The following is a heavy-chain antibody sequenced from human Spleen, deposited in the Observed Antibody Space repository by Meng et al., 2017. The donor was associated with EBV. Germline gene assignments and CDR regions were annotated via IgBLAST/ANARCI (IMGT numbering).Heavy chain of an antibody. CDR2: VYHSGTP. Sequence: SGPALGHPSGTLSPPCIVSGVPITHRTLWSWVRQTPGKGLDWIGGVYHSGTPNYNPSLKSRVAISVDKSSNKFSLNLTSVTAADTAVYYCMSTAGQSTTWRYFDLWGRGTLVTVSS. D-gene: IGHD1-1*01. CDR3: MSTAGQSTTWRYFDL. CDR1: GVPITHRTL. J-gene: IGHJ4*02. V-gene: IGHV4-4*02.